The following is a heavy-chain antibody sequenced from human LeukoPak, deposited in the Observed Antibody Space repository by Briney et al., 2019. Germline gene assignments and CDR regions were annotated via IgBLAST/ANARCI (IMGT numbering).Heavy chain of an antibody. V-gene: IGHV3-48*02. CDR2: ISSSSSTI. D-gene: IGHD1-26*01. CDR1: GFTFSSYS. Sequence: GGSLRLSCAASGFTFSSYSMNWVRQAPGKGLEWISYISSSSSTIYYADSVEGRFTISRDNAKNSLYLQMNSLRDEDTAVYSCAPHRDGSYPFDYWGQGTLVTVSS. CDR3: APHRDGSYPFDY. J-gene: IGHJ4*02.